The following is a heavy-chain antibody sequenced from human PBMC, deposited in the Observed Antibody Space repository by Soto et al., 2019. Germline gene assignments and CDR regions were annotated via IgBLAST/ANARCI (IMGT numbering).Heavy chain of an antibody. CDR1: GYTFTSYG. CDR2: ISAYNGNT. CDR3: ARIPIAAAGPYYYYGMGV. J-gene: IGHJ6*02. D-gene: IGHD6-13*01. Sequence: ASVKVSCKASGYTFTSYGISWVRQAPGQGLEWMGWISAYNGNTNYAQKLQGRVTMTTDTSTSTAYVELRSLRSDDTAVYYCARIPIAAAGPYYYYGMGVWGQGTTVTVSS. V-gene: IGHV1-18*04.